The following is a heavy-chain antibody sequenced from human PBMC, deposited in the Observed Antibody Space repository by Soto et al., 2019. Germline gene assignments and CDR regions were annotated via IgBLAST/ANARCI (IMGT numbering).Heavy chain of an antibody. D-gene: IGHD4-4*01. CDR2: INHSGST. CDR3: ARLAMTTVTNNWFDP. J-gene: IGHJ5*02. V-gene: IGHV4-34*01. CDR1: GGSFSGYY. Sequence: SETLSLTCAVYGGSFSGYYWSWIRQPPGKGLEWIGEINHSGSTNYNPSLKSRVTISVDTSKTQFSLKLTSVTAADTAIYYCARLAMTTVTNNWFDPWGQGTQVTVSS.